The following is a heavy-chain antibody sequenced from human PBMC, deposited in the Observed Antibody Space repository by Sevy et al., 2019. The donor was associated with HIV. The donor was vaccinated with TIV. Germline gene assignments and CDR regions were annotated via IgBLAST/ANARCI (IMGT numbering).Heavy chain of an antibody. CDR1: GFTFSSYS. CDR3: ARGSGYSYGYLDY. CDR2: ISSSSSYI. Sequence: GGSLRLSCAASGFTFSSYSMNWVRQAPGKGLEWVSSISSSSSYIYYADSVKGRFTISRDKAKNSLYLQMNSLRAEDTAVYYCARGSGYSYGYLDYWGQGTLVTVSS. D-gene: IGHD5-18*01. V-gene: IGHV3-21*01. J-gene: IGHJ4*02.